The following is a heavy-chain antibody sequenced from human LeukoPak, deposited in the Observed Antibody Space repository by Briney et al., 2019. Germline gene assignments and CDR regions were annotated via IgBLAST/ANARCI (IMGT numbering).Heavy chain of an antibody. CDR3: AKGGRGPNYFDY. Sequence: GGSLRLSCAASGFTFSSRGMSWLRQAPGKGLEWVSSITPSGDGTYYAASVKGRFTISRDNSKNTLYLQMDSLRAEDTAVYYCAKGGRGPNYFDYWGQGTLVTVSS. J-gene: IGHJ4*02. CDR1: GFTFSSRG. CDR2: ITPSGDGT. D-gene: IGHD2-15*01. V-gene: IGHV3-23*01.